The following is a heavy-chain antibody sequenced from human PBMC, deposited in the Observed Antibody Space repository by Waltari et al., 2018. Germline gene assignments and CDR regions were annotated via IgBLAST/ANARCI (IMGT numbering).Heavy chain of an antibody. D-gene: IGHD2-21*02. V-gene: IGHV3-21*01. J-gene: IGHJ4*02. CDR1: GFPFSSST. Sequence: QLVESGGGLVKPGGSLRPSCAASGFPFSSSTMSWVRQAPGKGLEWVSSISSSSRDIDYADSVKGRFTSSRDNAENSLYLQMNSLRGEDTAVYYCAKNRVTATTHLDFWGQGILVTVSS. CDR3: AKNRVTATTHLDF. CDR2: ISSSSRDI.